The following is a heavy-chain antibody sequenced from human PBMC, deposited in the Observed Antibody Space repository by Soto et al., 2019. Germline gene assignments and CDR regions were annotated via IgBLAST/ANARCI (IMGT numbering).Heavy chain of an antibody. Sequence: ETLSLTCAVSGFFISSGNYWGWIRKPPGKGLEWIGSIFHGGNTYYHPSLKSRVPISVDMSKNQFSLKLNPVTAADAAVYYCARARWYDAFDAWGQGTVVTVSS. CDR1: GFFISSGNY. CDR2: IFHGGNT. J-gene: IGHJ3*01. V-gene: IGHV4-38-2*01. D-gene: IGHD2-15*01. CDR3: ARARWYDAFDA.